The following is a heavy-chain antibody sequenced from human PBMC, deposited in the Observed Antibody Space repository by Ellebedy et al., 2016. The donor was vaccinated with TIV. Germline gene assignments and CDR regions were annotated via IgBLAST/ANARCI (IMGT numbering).Heavy chain of an antibody. D-gene: IGHD2-2*01. J-gene: IGHJ5*02. CDR2: IFYNWKT. CDR1: GDSITSSY. V-gene: IGHV4-59*01. CDR3: AIGVTVPAGFCFDT. Sequence: MPGGSLRLSCTVSGDSITSSYWSWIRQPPGKGLEWIAYIFYNWKTNYSPSLKSRVTISVGTSKNQYSLKLRSVTAADTAVYYCAIGVTVPAGFCFDTWGQGTLVTVSS.